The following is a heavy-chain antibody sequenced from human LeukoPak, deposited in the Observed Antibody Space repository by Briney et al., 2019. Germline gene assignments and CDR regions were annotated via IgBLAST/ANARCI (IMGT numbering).Heavy chain of an antibody. V-gene: IGHV1-69*04. J-gene: IGHJ5*02. CDR3: ARCGSTSCYTGWFDP. CDR2: ITPIIGIA. D-gene: IGHD2-2*02. Sequence: ASVKVSCKASGGTLSSYAISWVRQAPGQGLEWMGRITPIIGIANYAQKFQGRVTITADKSTSTAYMELSSLRSEDTAAYYCARCGSTSCYTGWFDPWGQGTLVTVSS. CDR1: GGTLSSYA.